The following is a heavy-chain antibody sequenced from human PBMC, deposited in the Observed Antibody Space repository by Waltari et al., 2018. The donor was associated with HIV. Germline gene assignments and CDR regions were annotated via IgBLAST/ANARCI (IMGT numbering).Heavy chain of an antibody. J-gene: IGHJ6*02. CDR2: LYYRGNT. Sequence: QLQLQESGPRLMKPSETLSLNCTVSGGSISSSYYWGWIRQSPGKGLEWMGSLYYRGNTHTNPSLKSRVTILLHTSKNQFSLQLSAVTAADTAIYYCARLGTRIFESPRYYGMDVWGRGTSVTVSS. D-gene: IGHD1-7*01. CDR1: GGSISSSYY. CDR3: ARLGTRIFESPRYYGMDV. V-gene: IGHV4-39*01.